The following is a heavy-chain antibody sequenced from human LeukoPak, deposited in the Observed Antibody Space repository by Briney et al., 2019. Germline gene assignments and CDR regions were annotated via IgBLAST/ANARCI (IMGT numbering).Heavy chain of an antibody. Sequence: GGSLRLSCAASGFTFSSYSMNWVRQAPGKGLEWVSYISSSSSTIYYADSVKGRFTISRDNAKNSLYLQMNSLRAEDTAVYYCAREVPYNGGNYFPSYFFDYWGQGTLVTVSS. D-gene: IGHD2/OR15-2a*01. CDR1: GFTFSSYS. CDR2: ISSSSSTI. CDR3: AREVPYNGGNYFPSYFFDY. J-gene: IGHJ4*02. V-gene: IGHV3-48*01.